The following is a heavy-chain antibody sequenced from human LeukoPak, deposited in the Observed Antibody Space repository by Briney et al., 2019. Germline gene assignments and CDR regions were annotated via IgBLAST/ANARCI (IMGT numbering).Heavy chain of an antibody. D-gene: IGHD2-15*01. CDR3: ASAGLLYYYGMDV. J-gene: IGHJ6*02. CDR2: IYSGGST. Sequence: GGSLRLSCAASGFTVSSNYMSWVRQAPGKGLEWVSVIYSGGSTYYADSVKGRFTISRDNSKNTLYLQMNSLRAEDMAVYYCASAGLLYYYGMDVWGQGTTVTVSS. CDR1: GFTVSSNY. V-gene: IGHV3-66*01.